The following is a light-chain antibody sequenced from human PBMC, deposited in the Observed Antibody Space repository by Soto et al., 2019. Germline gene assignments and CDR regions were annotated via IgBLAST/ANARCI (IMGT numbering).Light chain of an antibody. Sequence: DIQMTQSPSSLSASVGDRVTITCRASQAIYNYLAWYQQKPGKVPTLLISAASTLQSGVPSRFSGSVSVTDFTLSISSLQPEDVATYYCQKFSAVPTFGGGTKVEI. J-gene: IGKJ4*01. V-gene: IGKV1-27*01. CDR1: QAIYNY. CDR2: AAS. CDR3: QKFSAVPT.